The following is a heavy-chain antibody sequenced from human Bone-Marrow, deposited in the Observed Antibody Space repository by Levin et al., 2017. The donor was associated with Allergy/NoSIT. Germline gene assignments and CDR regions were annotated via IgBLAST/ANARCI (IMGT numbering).Heavy chain of an antibody. D-gene: IGHD2-15*01. CDR1: GFTFRNYA. V-gene: IGHV3-23*01. J-gene: IGHJ4*02. CDR2: VSDSGDGT. Sequence: GGSLRLSCEASGFTFRNYAMTWIRQAPGKGLEGVAGVSDSGDGTYYTDSVKGRFTVSRDNSRKRLYLQMDSLTVEDTATYYCAKQYGDTCTCYPADHWGQGTQVIVSS. CDR3: AKQYGDTCTCYPADH.